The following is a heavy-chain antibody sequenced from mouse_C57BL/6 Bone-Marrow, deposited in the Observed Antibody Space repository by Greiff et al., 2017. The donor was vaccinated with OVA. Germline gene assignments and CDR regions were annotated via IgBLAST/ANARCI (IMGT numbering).Heavy chain of an antibody. D-gene: IGHD2-2*01. CDR1: GFTIKNTY. V-gene: IGHV14-3*01. J-gene: IGHJ2*01. CDR2: IDPANGNT. Sequence: VQLQQSVAELVRPGASVKLSCTASGFTIKNTYMHWVKQRPEQGLEWIGRIDPANGNTKYAPKFQGKATITADTTSNTAYLHLSSLTSKDTAIYYCPGWAHDYWGQGTTLTVSS. CDR3: PGWAHDY.